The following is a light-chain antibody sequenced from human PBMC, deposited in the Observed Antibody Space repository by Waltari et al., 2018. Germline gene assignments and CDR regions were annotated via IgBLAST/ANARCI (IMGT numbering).Light chain of an antibody. J-gene: IGKJ2*01. CDR1: QDIDDE. V-gene: IGKV5-2*01. Sequence: ETTLTQSPAFMSATPRDKVNISCRASQDIDDEMNWYQQKPGEGAIFIIQEATTLVPGIPPRFSGSVYGTDFTFTINNIQSEDVASYFCLEHDNFPTHTFGQGTKLEIK. CDR2: EAT. CDR3: LEHDNFPTHT.